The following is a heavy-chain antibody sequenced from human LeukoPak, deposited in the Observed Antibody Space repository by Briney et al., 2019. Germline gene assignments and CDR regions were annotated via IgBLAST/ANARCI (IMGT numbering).Heavy chain of an antibody. CDR3: ARILGYSSSWPRIDY. CDR2: ISYDGSNK. Sequence: PGGSLRLSCAASGFTFSSYAMHWVRQAPGKGLEWVAVISYDGSNKYYADSVKGRFTISRDNSKNTLYLQMNSLRAEDTAVYYCARILGYSSSWPRIDYWGQGTLVTVSS. V-gene: IGHV3-30-3*01. CDR1: GFTFSSYA. D-gene: IGHD6-13*01. J-gene: IGHJ4*02.